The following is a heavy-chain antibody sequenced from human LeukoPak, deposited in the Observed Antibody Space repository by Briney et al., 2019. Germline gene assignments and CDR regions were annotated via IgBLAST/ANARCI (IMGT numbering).Heavy chain of an antibody. V-gene: IGHV3-66*01. Sequence: GGSLRLSCAASGFTVSTNYMPWVRQAPGKGLEWVSAIYRDGNTYYADSVKGRFTISRDNSKNTMYLQMNSLRAEDTAVYYCARFPYSSSIDYWGQGTLVTVSS. CDR1: GFTVSTNY. CDR3: ARFPYSSSIDY. CDR2: IYRDGNT. D-gene: IGHD6-6*01. J-gene: IGHJ4*02.